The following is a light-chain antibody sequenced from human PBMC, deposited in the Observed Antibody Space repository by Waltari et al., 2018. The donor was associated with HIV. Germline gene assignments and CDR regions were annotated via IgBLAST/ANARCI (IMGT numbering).Light chain of an antibody. CDR2: GAS. V-gene: IGKV3-15*01. J-gene: IGKJ1*01. Sequence: EIVMTQSPATLSVSPGERATLSCRASQSVSSNLAWYQQTPGQAPRLLMYGASTRATGIPDRFSGSGSGTEFTLTISSLQSEDFAVYYCQQYNYWPPWTFGQGTKVEIK. CDR1: QSVSSN. CDR3: QQYNYWPPWT.